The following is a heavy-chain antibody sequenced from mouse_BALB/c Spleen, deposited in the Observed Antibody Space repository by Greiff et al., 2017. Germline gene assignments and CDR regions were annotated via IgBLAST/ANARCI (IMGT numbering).Heavy chain of an antibody. CDR2: IRLKSNNYAT. V-gene: IGHV6-6*02. CDR1: GFTFSNYW. CDR3: TPGGLDYGSSFYYAMDD. Sequence: EVQVVESGGGLVQPGGSMKLSCVASGFTFSNYWMNWVRQSPEKGLEWVAEIRLKSNNYATHYAESVKGRFTISRDDSKSSVYLQMNNLRAEDTGIYYCTPGGLDYGSSFYYAMDDWGQGTSVTVSS. D-gene: IGHD1-1*01. J-gene: IGHJ4*01.